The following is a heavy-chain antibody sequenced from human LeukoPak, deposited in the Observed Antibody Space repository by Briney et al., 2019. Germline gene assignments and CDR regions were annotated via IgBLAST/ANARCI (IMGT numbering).Heavy chain of an antibody. CDR2: ISGGSRSI. Sequence: GGSLRLSCAASKFIFGNYTMNWVRQAPGKGLEWVSSISGGSRSIYYADSVKGRFTTSRDNAKDSLSLQMNSLRAEDTGVYYCVRERSVKARQEGGHRYYYYMDVWGNGTTVTVSS. J-gene: IGHJ6*03. V-gene: IGHV3-21*04. CDR3: VRERSVKARQEGGHRYYYYMDV. D-gene: IGHD6-6*01. CDR1: KFIFGNYT.